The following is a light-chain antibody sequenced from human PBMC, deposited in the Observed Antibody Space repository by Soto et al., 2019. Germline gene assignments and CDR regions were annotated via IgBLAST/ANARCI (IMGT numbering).Light chain of an antibody. J-gene: IGKJ5*01. CDR1: QGIKSA. Sequence: AIQLTQSPSPLSASVGDRVTITCRASQGIKSAVAWYQQNAGKPPKLLIYDASTLDSGVPSRFSGSGSGTDFTLTINGLQPEDFATYYCQQFNSYPFTFGLGTRLEIK. CDR3: QQFNSYPFT. CDR2: DAS. V-gene: IGKV1-13*02.